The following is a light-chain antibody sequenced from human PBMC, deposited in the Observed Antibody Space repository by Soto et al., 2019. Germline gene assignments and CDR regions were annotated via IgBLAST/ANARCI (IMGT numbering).Light chain of an antibody. CDR1: QSVGSS. Sequence: EIVLTQSPGTLSLSPGERATLSCRASQSVGSSLAWYQQKPGQAPRLLIYGASTRATGIPARFSGSGSGTEFTLTINSLQSEDFAVYYCQQYNNWPRTFGQGTKVDIK. CDR2: GAS. J-gene: IGKJ1*01. CDR3: QQYNNWPRT. V-gene: IGKV3-15*01.